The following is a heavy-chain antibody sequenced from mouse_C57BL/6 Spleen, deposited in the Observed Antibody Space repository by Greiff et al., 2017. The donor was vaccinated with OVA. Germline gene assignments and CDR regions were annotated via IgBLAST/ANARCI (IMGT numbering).Heavy chain of an antibody. D-gene: IGHD2-14*01. CDR3: TRDRGVDYAMDY. J-gene: IGHJ4*01. Sequence: EVQVVESGEGLVKPGGSLKLSCAASGFTFSSYAMSWVRQTPEKRLEWVAYISSGGDYIYYADTVKGRFTISRDNARNTLYLQMSSLKSEDTAMYYCTRDRGVDYAMDYWGQGTSVTVSS. CDR1: GFTFSSYA. CDR2: ISSGGDYI. V-gene: IGHV5-9-1*02.